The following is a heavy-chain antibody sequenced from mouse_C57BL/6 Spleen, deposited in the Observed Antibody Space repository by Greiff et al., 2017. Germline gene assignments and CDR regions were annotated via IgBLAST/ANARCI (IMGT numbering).Heavy chain of an antibody. V-gene: IGHV3-6*01. J-gene: IGHJ3*01. CDR2: ISYDGST. CDR3: AREQGLGRWFAY. CDR1: GYSITSGYY. D-gene: IGHD4-1*01. Sequence: EVKLVESGPGLVKPSQSLSLTCSVTGYSITSGYYWNWIRQFPGNKLEWMGYISYDGSTTYNPSLKNRISITRDTSKNQFFLKLNSVTTEDTATYDCAREQGLGRWFAYWGQGTLVTVSA.